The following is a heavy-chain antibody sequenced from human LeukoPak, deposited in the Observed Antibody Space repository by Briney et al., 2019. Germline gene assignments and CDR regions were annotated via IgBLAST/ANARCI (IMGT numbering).Heavy chain of an antibody. D-gene: IGHD5-24*01. CDR1: GFTFSSYA. Sequence: GGSLRLSCAASGFTFSSYAMTWVRQAPGKGLEWVSVICGSGDGTYYAESVKGRFTISRDNSKNTLYLQMNSLRAEDTAVYYCAKMAHARHYFDYWGQGTLVTVSS. J-gene: IGHJ4*02. CDR3: AKMAHARHYFDY. V-gene: IGHV3-23*01. CDR2: ICGSGDGT.